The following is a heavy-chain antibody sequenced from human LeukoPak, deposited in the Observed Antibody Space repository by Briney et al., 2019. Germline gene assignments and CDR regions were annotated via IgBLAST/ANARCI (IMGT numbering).Heavy chain of an antibody. D-gene: IGHD3-9*01. J-gene: IGHJ6*04. CDR2: VSGNNGNT. CDR3: ATAPKGILTVHYGMDV. Sequence: ASVKVSCKASGYTFTTYGISWVRQAPGQGLEWMGWVSGNNGNTNYAQKLRGRVTMTEDTSTDTAYMELSSLRSEDTAVYYCATAPKGILTVHYGMDVWGKGTTVTVSS. V-gene: IGHV1-18*01. CDR1: GYTFTTYG.